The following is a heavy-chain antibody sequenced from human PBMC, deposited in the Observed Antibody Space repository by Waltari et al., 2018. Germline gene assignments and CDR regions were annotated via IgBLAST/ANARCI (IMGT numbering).Heavy chain of an antibody. CDR1: GYTFTRYD. CDR2: MNPNSGNT. V-gene: IGHV1-8*01. D-gene: IGHD6-13*01. Sequence: QVQLVQSGAEVKKPLASVKVSCKASGYTFTRYDLNWVRQATGQGIEWMGWMNPNSGNTGYAKKFQGRITMTRNTSISTAHMELSGLTSEDTAVYYCARGIASAGRPAGHYYYYMDVWGKGTTVTVSS. CDR3: ARGIASAGRPAGHYYYYMDV. J-gene: IGHJ6*03.